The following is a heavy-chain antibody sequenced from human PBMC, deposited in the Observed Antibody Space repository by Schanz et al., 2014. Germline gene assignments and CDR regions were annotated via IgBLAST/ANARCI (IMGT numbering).Heavy chain of an antibody. CDR1: GFNFGDYY. CDR2: INPDGSGK. V-gene: IGHV3-7*01. CDR3: ARGGATRFDY. J-gene: IGHJ4*02. Sequence: DVQLVESGGGLVQSGGSLRLSCAASGFNFGDYYMTWVRQAPGKGLESVAKINPDGSGKYYVVSVEGRFTISRDNAKKSLDLQMNSLRDEDTAVYYCARGGATRFDYWGQGTLVTVSS. D-gene: IGHD1-26*01.